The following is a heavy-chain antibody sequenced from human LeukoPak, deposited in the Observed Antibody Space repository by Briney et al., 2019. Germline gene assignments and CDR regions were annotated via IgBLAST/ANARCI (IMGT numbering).Heavy chain of an antibody. J-gene: IGHJ5*02. D-gene: IGHD3-10*01. CDR1: GGSFSGYY. CDR2: INHSGST. Sequence: SETLSLTCAVYGGSFSGYYWSWIRQPPGKGLEWIGEINHSGSTNYNPSLKSRVTISVDTSKNQFSLKMSSVTAADTAVYYCARHSTTMVRGSFRPWGQGTLVTVSS. V-gene: IGHV4-34*01. CDR3: ARHSTTMVRGSFRP.